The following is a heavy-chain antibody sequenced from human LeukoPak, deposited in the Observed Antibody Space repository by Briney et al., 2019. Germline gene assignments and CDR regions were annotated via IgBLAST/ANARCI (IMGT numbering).Heavy chain of an antibody. CDR1: GGSISSGDYY. CDR3: ASRYCSSTSCLPFDP. CDR2: IYYSGSA. V-gene: IGHV4-30-4*01. J-gene: IGHJ5*02. D-gene: IGHD2-2*01. Sequence: SETLSLTCTVSGGSISSGDYYWSWIRQPPGKGLEWIGYIYYSGSAYYNPSLKSRVTISVDTSKNQFSLKLSSVTAAGTAVYYCASRYCSSTSCLPFDPWGQGTLVTVSS.